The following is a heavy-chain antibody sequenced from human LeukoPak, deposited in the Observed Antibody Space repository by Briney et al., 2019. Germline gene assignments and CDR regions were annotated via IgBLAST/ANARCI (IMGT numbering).Heavy chain of an antibody. CDR2: IWHDGSVE. CDR3: AKEGDQFRGYLDA. J-gene: IGHJ6*03. D-gene: IGHD3-16*01. V-gene: IGHV3-33*06. Sequence: GGSLRLSCAASGFTFSRLGMQWVRQAPGKGLEWVAMIWHDGSVEEYAASVKGRFTISRDNSRDTLFLQMNRLRDDVTAVYYCAKEGDQFRGYLDAWGKGTAVTVSS. CDR1: GFTFSRLG.